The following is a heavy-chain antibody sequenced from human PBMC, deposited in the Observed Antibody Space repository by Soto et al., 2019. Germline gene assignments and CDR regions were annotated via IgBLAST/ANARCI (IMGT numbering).Heavy chain of an antibody. CDR2: IYPGDSGT. D-gene: IGHD1-26*01. CDR3: ARLSVGATRGSYYYYGMDV. V-gene: IGHV5-51*01. Sequence: PGESLKISCKGSGYSFTSYWIGWVRQMPGKGLEWMGIIYPGDSGTRYSPSFQGQVTISADKSIGTAYLQWSSLKASDTAMYYCARLSVGATRGSYYYYGMDVWGQGTTVTVSS. CDR1: GYSFTSYW. J-gene: IGHJ6*02.